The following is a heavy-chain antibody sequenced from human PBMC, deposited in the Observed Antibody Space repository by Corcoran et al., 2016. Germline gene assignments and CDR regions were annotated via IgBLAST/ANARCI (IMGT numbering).Heavy chain of an antibody. CDR1: GFTFDDSA. J-gene: IGHJ4*02. CDR2: ISWNSGSI. CDR3: AKGPSIAARGPLNTRGHLWSS. V-gene: IGHV3-9*01. D-gene: IGHD6-6*01. Sequence: EVQLVESGGGLVQPGRSLRLSCAASGFTFDDSAMHWVRQAPGKGLEWVSGISWNSGSIGYADSVKGRFTISRDNAKNSLYLQMNSLRAEDTALYYCAKGPSIAARGPLNTRGHLWSSWGQGTLVTVSS.